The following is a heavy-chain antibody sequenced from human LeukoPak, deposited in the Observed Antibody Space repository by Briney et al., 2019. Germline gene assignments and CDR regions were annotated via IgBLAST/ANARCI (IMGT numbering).Heavy chain of an antibody. Sequence: GGSLRLSCAASGFIFSGYWMTWVRQAPGKGLEWVSAISGSGGSTYYADSVKGRFTISRDNSKNTLYLQMNSLRAEDTAVYYCAKDVVRYSGTSQNLGYWGQGTLVTVSS. CDR2: ISGSGGST. V-gene: IGHV3-23*01. D-gene: IGHD1-26*01. J-gene: IGHJ4*02. CDR3: AKDVVRYSGTSQNLGY. CDR1: GFIFSGYW.